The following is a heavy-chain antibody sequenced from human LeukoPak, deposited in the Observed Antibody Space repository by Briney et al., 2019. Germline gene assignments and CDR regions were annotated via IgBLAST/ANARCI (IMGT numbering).Heavy chain of an antibody. V-gene: IGHV1-46*01. Sequence: GASVKVSCKASGYTFTSYYMHWVRQAPGQGLEWMGIINPSGGSTSYAQKFQGRVTMTRDTSTSTVYMELSSLRSEDTAVCYCARDGYRVVVVAATLNYYMDVWGKGTTVTVSS. CDR3: ARDGYRVVVVAATLNYYMDV. CDR2: INPSGGST. J-gene: IGHJ6*03. D-gene: IGHD2-15*01. CDR1: GYTFTSYY.